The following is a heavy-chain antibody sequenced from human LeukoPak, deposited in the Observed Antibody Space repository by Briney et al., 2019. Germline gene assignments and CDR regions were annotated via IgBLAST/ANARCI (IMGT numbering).Heavy chain of an antibody. V-gene: IGHV5-51*01. CDR2: IYPGDSDT. Sequence: GESLKISCKGSGYNFTTYWIGWVRQMPGKGLEWMGIIYPGDSDTRYSPSFQGQVTISADKSISTAYLQWSSLKASDTAVYYCARRGCSSSCCSFDSWGQGTLVTVSS. J-gene: IGHJ4*02. CDR3: ARRGCSSSCCSFDS. CDR1: GYNFTTYW. D-gene: IGHD2-2*01.